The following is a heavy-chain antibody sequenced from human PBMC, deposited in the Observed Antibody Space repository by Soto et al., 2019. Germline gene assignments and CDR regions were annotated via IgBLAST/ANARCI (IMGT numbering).Heavy chain of an antibody. V-gene: IGHV3-23*01. J-gene: IGHJ6*02. CDR3: AKDHLPVGDYYYGVDV. CDR2: ISASGGRT. CDR1: EFTFNTYA. D-gene: IGHD1-26*01. Sequence: GGSLRLSCSASEFTFNTYAMSWVRQAPGRRLEWVSTISASGGRTYYADSVKGRFTVSRDNSQNTLRLDMDSLRAEDTALYYCAKDHLPVGDYYYGVDVWGQGTTVTVSS.